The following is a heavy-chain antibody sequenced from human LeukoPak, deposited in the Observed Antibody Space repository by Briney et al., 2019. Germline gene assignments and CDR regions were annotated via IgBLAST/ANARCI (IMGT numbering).Heavy chain of an antibody. CDR2: MSYSGSP. CDR1: GASFSNNNYY. V-gene: IGHV4-31*03. CDR3: ARGQRSYYGSGTYWPYNWFDY. D-gene: IGHD3-10*01. Sequence: PSETLSLTCTVSGASFSNNNYYWTWIRQHPGKGLEWIEYMSYSGSPYHNPSLKSRFSISINTSENQFSLTLSSVTAADTAVYYCARGQRSYYGSGTYWPYNWFDYWGQGALVTVSS. J-gene: IGHJ5*01.